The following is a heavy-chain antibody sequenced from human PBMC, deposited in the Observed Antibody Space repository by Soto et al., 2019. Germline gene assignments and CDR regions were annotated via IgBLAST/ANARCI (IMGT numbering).Heavy chain of an antibody. D-gene: IGHD3-9*01. J-gene: IGHJ6*02. CDR3: ARDLPDWFKVYYYYYGMDV. CDR2: ISAYNGNT. CDR1: VYTFTSYG. V-gene: IGHV1-18*01. Sequence: QVKLVQSGAEVKKPGASVKVSCKASVYTFTSYGISWVRQAPGQGLEWMGWISAYNGNTNYAQKLQGRVTMTTDTSTSTAYMELRGLRSDDTAVYYCARDLPDWFKVYYYYYGMDVWGQGTTVTVSS.